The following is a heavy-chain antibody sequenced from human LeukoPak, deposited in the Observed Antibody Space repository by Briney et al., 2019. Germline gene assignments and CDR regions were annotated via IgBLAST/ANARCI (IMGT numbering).Heavy chain of an antibody. J-gene: IGHJ4*02. V-gene: IGHV1-58*02. CDR1: GFTFTSSA. Sequence: SVKVSCKASGFTFTSSAMQWVRQAHGQRFEWIGWIVVGSGNTNYAQKFQERVTITRDMSTSTAYMELSSLRSEDTAVYYCGAALYSSSWPYFDYWGQGTLVTVSS. CDR2: IVVGSGNT. D-gene: IGHD6-13*01. CDR3: GAALYSSSWPYFDY.